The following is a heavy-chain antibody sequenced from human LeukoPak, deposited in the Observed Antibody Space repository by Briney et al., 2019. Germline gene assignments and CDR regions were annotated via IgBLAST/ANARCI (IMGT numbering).Heavy chain of an antibody. Sequence: GGSLRLSCAASGFIFSSYSMNWVRQAPGKGLEWVSAISGSGGSTYYADSVKGRFTISRDNSKNTLYLQMNSLRAEDTAVYYCAKEYDSSGYYFCYFDYWGQGTLVTVSS. D-gene: IGHD3-22*01. J-gene: IGHJ4*02. CDR2: ISGSGGST. CDR1: GFIFSSYS. CDR3: AKEYDSSGYYFCYFDY. V-gene: IGHV3-23*01.